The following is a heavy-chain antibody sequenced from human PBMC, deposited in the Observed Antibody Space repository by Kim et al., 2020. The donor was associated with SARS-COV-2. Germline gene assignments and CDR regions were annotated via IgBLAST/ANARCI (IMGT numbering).Heavy chain of an antibody. D-gene: IGHD3-10*01. CDR2: INHSGST. CDR3: ARVGSYYNRFRTYWFDP. J-gene: IGHJ5*02. CDR1: GGSFSGYY. V-gene: IGHV4-34*01. Sequence: SETLSLTCAVYGGSFSGYYWSWIRQPPGKGLGWIGEINHSGSTNYNPSLKSRVTISVDTSKNQFSLKLSSVTAADTAVYYCARVGSYYNRFRTYWFDPWGEGTLVTVSS.